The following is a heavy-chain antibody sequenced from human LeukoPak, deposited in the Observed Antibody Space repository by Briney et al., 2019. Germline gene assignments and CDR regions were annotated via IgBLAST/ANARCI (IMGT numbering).Heavy chain of an antibody. CDR1: GFTFSSYW. D-gene: IGHD1-26*01. V-gene: IGHV3-7*01. CDR3: ARGSGSYYLWGSPPNDAFDI. Sequence: SGGSLRLSCAASGFTFSSYWMSWVRQAPGKGLEWVANIKQDGSEKYYVDSVKGRFTISRDNAKNSLYLQMNSLRAEDTAVYYCARGSGSYYLWGSPPNDAFDIWGQGTMVTVSS. J-gene: IGHJ3*02. CDR2: IKQDGSEK.